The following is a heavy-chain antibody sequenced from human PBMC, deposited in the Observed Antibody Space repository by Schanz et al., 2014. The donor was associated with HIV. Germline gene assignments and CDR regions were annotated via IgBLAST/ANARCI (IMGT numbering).Heavy chain of an antibody. Sequence: QVQLVESGGGVVQPGRSLRLSCAASGFTFNTYGMHGGGVCRRNGEGWVALISYDGINKYYGDSVKGRFTISRDNSKNTVYLQMNSLRAEDTAIYHCAKDGGSRGRRRGMDVCG. V-gene: IGHV3-30*18. CDR2: ISYDGINK. D-gene: IGHD3-10*01. J-gene: IGHJ6*02. CDR1: GFTFNTYG. CDR3: AKDGGSRGRRRGMDV.